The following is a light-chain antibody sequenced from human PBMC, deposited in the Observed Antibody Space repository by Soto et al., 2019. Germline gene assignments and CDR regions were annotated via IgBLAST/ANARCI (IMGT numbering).Light chain of an antibody. Sequence: EIVLTQSPGTLSLSPEERATLSCRPSQSVSSSYLAWSPPKPGQAPRLLIYGASSRATCIPDRGSGRGAWTDCTRTSSRLEPEDVAVDYCQQYGSSPRTFGQGTKVDIK. CDR3: QQYGSSPRT. J-gene: IGKJ1*01. CDR1: QSVSSSY. V-gene: IGKV3-20*01. CDR2: GAS.